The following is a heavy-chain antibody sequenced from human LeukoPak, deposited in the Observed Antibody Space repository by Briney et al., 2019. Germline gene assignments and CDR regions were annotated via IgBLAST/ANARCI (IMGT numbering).Heavy chain of an antibody. CDR1: GGSISSYY. D-gene: IGHD1-1*01. Sequence: SETLPLTCTVSGGSISSYYWSWIRQPPGKGLEWIGHIYGSGSTNYKPSLMSRVTLSVDTSKNQFSLKLSSVTAADTAVYYCAREGTSGTHLNWFDPWGQGTLVTVSS. V-gene: IGHV4-59*01. CDR3: AREGTSGTHLNWFDP. CDR2: IYGSGST. J-gene: IGHJ5*02.